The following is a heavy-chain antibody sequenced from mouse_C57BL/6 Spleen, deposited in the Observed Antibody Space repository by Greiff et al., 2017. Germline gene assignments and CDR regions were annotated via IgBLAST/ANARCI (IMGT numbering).Heavy chain of an antibody. J-gene: IGHJ4*01. V-gene: IGHV1-50*01. CDR2: IDPSDSYT. Sequence: QVQLQQPGAELVKPGASVKLSCKASGYTFTSYWMQWVKQRPGQGLEWIGAIDPSDSYTNYNQKFKGKATLTVDKSSSTSYMQLSSLTSEDSAVYYCARGDYGSSHYYAMDYWGQGTSVTVSS. CDR1: GYTFTSYW. D-gene: IGHD1-1*01. CDR3: ARGDYGSSHYYAMDY.